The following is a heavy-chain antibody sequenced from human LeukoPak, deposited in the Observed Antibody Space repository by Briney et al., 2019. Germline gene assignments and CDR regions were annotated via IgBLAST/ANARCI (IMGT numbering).Heavy chain of an antibody. CDR1: GFTFSSTW. CDR2: LYSGSDT. D-gene: IGHD3-10*01. CDR3: ARVGDHFHWYLDL. V-gene: IGHV3-53*01. J-gene: IGHJ2*01. Sequence: GGSLRLSCAASGFTFSSTWMSWVRQAPGKGLEWVSILYSGSDTYYADSVKGRFTISRDSSKNILSLQMNNLRAEDTAVYYCARVGDHFHWYLDLWGRGTLVTVSS.